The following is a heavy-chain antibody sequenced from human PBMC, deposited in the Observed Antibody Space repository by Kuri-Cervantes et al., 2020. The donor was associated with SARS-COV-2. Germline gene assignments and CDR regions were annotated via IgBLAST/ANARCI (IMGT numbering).Heavy chain of an antibody. CDR1: GFSLSNARMG. CDR2: VFSSDGK. D-gene: IGHD6-6*01. CDR3: AHRHGYSSSSRSFDP. J-gene: IGHJ5*02. Sequence: SGPTLVKPTGTLTLTCTVSGFSLSNARMGVSWIRQPPGKALEWLAQVFSSDGKSYRTSLKSRLTITKDTSKNQVVLTMTNMDPVDTATYYCAHRHGYSSSSRSFDPWGQGTLVTVSS. V-gene: IGHV2-26*01.